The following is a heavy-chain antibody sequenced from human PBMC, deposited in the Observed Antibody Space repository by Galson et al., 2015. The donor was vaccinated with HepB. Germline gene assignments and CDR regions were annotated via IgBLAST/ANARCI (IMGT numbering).Heavy chain of an antibody. V-gene: IGHV1-2*04. CDR2: INPNSGGT. CDR3: AREISRGYCSSTSCLNPAYGMDV. D-gene: IGHD2-2*01. J-gene: IGHJ6*02. Sequence: SVKVSCKASGYTFTGYYMHWVRQAPGQGLEWMGWINPNSGGTNYAQKFQGWVTMTRDTSISTAYMELSRLRSDDTAVYYCAREISRGYCSSTSCLNPAYGMDVWGQGTTVTASS. CDR1: GYTFTGYY.